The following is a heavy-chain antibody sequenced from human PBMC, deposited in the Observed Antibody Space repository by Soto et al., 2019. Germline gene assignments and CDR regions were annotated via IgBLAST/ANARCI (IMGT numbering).Heavy chain of an antibody. D-gene: IGHD6-6*01. CDR1: GFTFSSYA. V-gene: IGHV3-30-3*01. J-gene: IGHJ4*02. CDR3: ARGSGIAARGRFDY. CDR2: ISYDGSNK. Sequence: ESGGGVVQPGRSLRLSCAASGFTFSSYAMHWVRQAPGKGLEWVAVISYDGSNKYYADSVKGRFTISRDNSKNTLYLQMNSLRAEDTAVYYCARGSGIAARGRFDYWGQGTLVTVSS.